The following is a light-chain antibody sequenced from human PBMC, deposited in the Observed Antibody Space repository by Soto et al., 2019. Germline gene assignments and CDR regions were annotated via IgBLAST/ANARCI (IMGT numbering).Light chain of an antibody. CDR1: SSNIGRNT. V-gene: IGLV1-44*01. CDR2: SND. Sequence: QSVLTQSPSASGTPGQRVTISCSGSSSNIGRNTVNWYQQLPGTAPKLLMYSNDQRSSGVPDRFSGSKSGTSASLAISGLQSEDEADYYCAAWDDSLNGYVFGTGTKVTVL. CDR3: AAWDDSLNGYV. J-gene: IGLJ1*01.